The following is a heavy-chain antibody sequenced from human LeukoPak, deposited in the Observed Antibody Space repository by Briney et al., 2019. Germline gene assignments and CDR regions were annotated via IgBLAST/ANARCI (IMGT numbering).Heavy chain of an antibody. CDR3: ARDVSGSSSWSDFDY. CDR2: IYSGGST. CDR1: GFTVSSNY. J-gene: IGHJ4*02. Sequence: PGGSLRLSCAASGFTVSSNYMSWVRQAPGKGLEWVSVIYSGGSTFYADSVRGRFTISRDNSKNTLYLQMNSLGAEDTAVYYCARDVSGSSSWSDFDYWGQGTLVTVSS. V-gene: IGHV3-66*01. D-gene: IGHD6-13*01.